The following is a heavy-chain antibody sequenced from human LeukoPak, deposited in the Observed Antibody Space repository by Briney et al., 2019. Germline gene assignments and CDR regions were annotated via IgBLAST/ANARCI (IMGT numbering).Heavy chain of an antibody. CDR1: GASVSSDY. Sequence: SETLSLTCTVSGASVSSDYWSWIRQSPGKGLEWIGYIYHSGHTMSNPSLKSRVSLSLDTSNNQFSLKLSSVTAADTAVYYCARHPFQYPFDHWGQGTVVTVS. CDR3: ARHPFQYPFDH. J-gene: IGHJ5*02. V-gene: IGHV4-59*08. CDR2: IYHSGHT. D-gene: IGHD2/OR15-2a*01.